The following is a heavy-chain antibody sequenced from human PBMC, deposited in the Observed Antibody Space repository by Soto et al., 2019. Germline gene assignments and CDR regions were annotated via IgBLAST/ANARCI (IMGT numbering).Heavy chain of an antibody. D-gene: IGHD2-15*01. Sequence: QVQLQESGPGLVKPSGTLSLTCAVSGGSISSSNWWSWVRQPPGKGLEWIGEIYHSGSTNYNPSLKSQVTISVDKSKNQFSLKLSSVTAADTAVYYCARNRIVVRGGYYGMDVWGQGTTVTVSS. CDR2: IYHSGST. J-gene: IGHJ6*02. CDR1: GGSISSSNW. V-gene: IGHV4-4*02. CDR3: ARNRIVVRGGYYGMDV.